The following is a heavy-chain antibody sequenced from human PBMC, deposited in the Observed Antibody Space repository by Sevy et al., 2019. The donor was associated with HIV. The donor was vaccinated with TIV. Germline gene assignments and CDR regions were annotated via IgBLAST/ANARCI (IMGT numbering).Heavy chain of an antibody. J-gene: IGHJ4*02. CDR3: ARAEPPYYYGSGSSDY. CDR1: GFTFSSYW. CDR2: INSDGSST. V-gene: IGHV3-74*01. Sequence: GGSLRLSCAASGFTFSSYWMHWVRQAPGKGLVWVSRINSDGSSTSYADSVKGRFTISRDNAKNTLYLQMNSLRAEDTAVDYCARAEPPYYYGSGSSDYWGQRTLVTVSS. D-gene: IGHD3-10*01.